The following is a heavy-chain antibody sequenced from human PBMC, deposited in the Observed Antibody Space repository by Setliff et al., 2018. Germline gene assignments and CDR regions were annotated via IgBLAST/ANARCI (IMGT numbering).Heavy chain of an antibody. Sequence: PSETLSLTCSVSGASISSNYWSWIRQSPGKGLEWIGYIYYNGTTRYSPSLKSRVPISVDTSKNQFSLRLTSVTAADTAVYYCTSTPRGGINITTRAGAFDSWGQGTLVTVSS. D-gene: IGHD6-6*01. J-gene: IGHJ4*02. CDR2: IYYNGTT. CDR3: TSTPRGGINITTRAGAFDS. CDR1: GASISSNY. V-gene: IGHV4-59*01.